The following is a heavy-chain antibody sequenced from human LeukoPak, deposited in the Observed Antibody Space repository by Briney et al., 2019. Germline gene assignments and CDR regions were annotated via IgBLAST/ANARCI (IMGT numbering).Heavy chain of an antibody. Sequence: ASVKVSCKASGYTFTSYGISWVRQAPGQGLEWMGWISAYNGNTNYAQKLQGRVTMTTDTSTSTAYMELRSLRSDDTAVYYCARDRCYDSSGYSDYWGQGTLVTVSS. CDR1: GYTFTSYG. CDR3: ARDRCYDSSGYSDY. J-gene: IGHJ4*02. D-gene: IGHD3-22*01. CDR2: ISAYNGNT. V-gene: IGHV1-18*01.